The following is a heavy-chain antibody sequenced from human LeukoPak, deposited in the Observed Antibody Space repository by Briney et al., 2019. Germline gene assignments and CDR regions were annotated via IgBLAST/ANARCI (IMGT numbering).Heavy chain of an antibody. Sequence: TSETLSLXCAVSGYSISSGYYWGWIRQPPGKGLEWIGSIYHSGSTYYNPSLKSRVTISVDTSKNQFSLKLSSVTAADTAVYYCARQDSGYSYFDYWGQGTLVTVSS. CDR3: ARQDSGYSYFDY. CDR2: IYHSGST. J-gene: IGHJ4*02. V-gene: IGHV4-38-2*01. D-gene: IGHD5-12*01. CDR1: GYSISSGYY.